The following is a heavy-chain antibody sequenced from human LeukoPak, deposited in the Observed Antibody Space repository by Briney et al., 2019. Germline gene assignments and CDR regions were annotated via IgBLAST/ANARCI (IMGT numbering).Heavy chain of an antibody. V-gene: IGHV4-34*01. CDR3: AGHHPRNTVDF. J-gene: IGHJ4*02. Sequence: PSETLSLTCAVYGGSFSGYYWSWIRQPPGKGLEWIGEINHSGSTNYNPSLKSRVTISLDTSKNQFSLKLSSVTATDTAVYYCAGHHPRNTVDFWGQGTLVTVSS. CDR2: INHSGST. CDR1: GGSFSGYY. D-gene: IGHD2-8*02.